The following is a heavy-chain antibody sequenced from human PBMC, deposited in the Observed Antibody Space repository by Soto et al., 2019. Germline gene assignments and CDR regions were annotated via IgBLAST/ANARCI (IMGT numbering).Heavy chain of an antibody. CDR3: APHVSCSGGSCQDDAFAI. V-gene: IGHV3-23*01. CDR2: VTADGGT. Sequence: EVQVLESGGGLVQPGGSLRLSCEGSGFTVSSHAMTWIRQAPGKGPEWVSTVTADGGTYYADSVKGRFAMSRDTSENTLYLQMNSLGAEDTAAYYCAPHVSCSGGSCQDDAFAIRCQGTMVTVSS. J-gene: IGHJ3*02. CDR1: GFTVSSHA. D-gene: IGHD2-15*01.